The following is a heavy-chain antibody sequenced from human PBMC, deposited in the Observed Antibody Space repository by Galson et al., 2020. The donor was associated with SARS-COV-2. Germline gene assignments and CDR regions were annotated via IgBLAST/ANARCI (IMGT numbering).Heavy chain of an antibody. CDR2: IYYSGST. V-gene: IGHV4-31*03. J-gene: IGHJ3*02. CDR3: ARDSALSYYDSSGTFGAFAI. D-gene: IGHD3-22*01. CDR1: GGSISSGGYY. Sequence: ASETLSLTCTVSGGSISSGGYYWSWIRQHPGKGLEWIGYIYYSGSTYYNPSLKSRVTISVDTSKNQFSLKLSSVTAADTAVYYCARDSALSYYDSSGTFGAFAIWGHGTMVTVSS.